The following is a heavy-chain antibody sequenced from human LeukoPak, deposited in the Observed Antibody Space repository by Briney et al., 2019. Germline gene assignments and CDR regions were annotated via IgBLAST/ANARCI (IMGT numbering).Heavy chain of an antibody. V-gene: IGHV3-23*01. CDR3: AKDLTMIVVVIFVGFDY. D-gene: IGHD3-22*01. CDR1: GFTLSSYG. CDR2: ISGSGGST. J-gene: IGHJ4*02. Sequence: GGSLRLSCVVPGFTLSSYGMHWVRQAPGKGLEWVSAISGSGGSTYYADSVKGRFTISRDNSKNTLYLQMNSLRAEDTAVYYCAKDLTMIVVVIFVGFDYWGQGTLVTVSS.